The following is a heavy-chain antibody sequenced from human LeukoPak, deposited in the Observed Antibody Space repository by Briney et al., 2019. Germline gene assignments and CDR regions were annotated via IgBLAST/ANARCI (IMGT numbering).Heavy chain of an antibody. V-gene: IGHV1-2*02. CDR1: GYTFTGYY. D-gene: IGHD3-16*01. J-gene: IGHJ4*02. Sequence: ASVTVSCKASGYTFTGYYMHWVRQAPGQGLEWMGWINPNSGGTNYAQKFQGRVTMTRDTSISTAYMELSRLRSDDTAVYYCATSLYPSYTFDYWGQGTLVTVSS. CDR3: ATSLYPSYTFDY. CDR2: INPNSGGT.